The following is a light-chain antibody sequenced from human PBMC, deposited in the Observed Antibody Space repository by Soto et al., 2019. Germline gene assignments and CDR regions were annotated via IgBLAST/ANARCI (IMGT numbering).Light chain of an antibody. CDR1: QTIMTY. CDR3: QQSYNSPQT. CDR2: AAS. V-gene: IGKV1-39*01. Sequence: DIQMTQSPSSLSASVGDEVTITCRASQTIMTYLNWYQLKPGKPPRLLIYAASSLQSGVPSRFSGSGSGTDFTLTINSLQPEDFATYSCQQSYNSPQTFGRGTKVDIK. J-gene: IGKJ1*01.